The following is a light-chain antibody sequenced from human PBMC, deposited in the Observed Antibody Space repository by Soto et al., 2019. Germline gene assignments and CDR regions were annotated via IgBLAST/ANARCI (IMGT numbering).Light chain of an antibody. Sequence: DIQMTQSPSSLSASVGDRVPSTCRASQSISRYLNWYQQKPGKATQLLIYAAASLQSGVPSRFSGRGSGTDFPLTLSSLQPEDFATYYCQQSYSTPWTFGQGKKGELK. CDR1: QSISRY. CDR3: QQSYSTPWT. V-gene: IGKV1-39*01. J-gene: IGKJ1*01. CDR2: AAA.